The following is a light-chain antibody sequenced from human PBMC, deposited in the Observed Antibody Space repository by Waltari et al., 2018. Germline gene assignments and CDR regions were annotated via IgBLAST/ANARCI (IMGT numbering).Light chain of an antibody. V-gene: IGLV2-11*01. CDR1: SSDVGGYNY. CDR3: CSYAGSYTFVV. Sequence: QSALTQPRSVSGSPGQSVTTSCTGTSSDVGGYNYVSWYQQHPGKAPKLMIYDVSKRPSGVPDRFSGSKSGNTASLTISGLQADDETDYYCCSYAGSYTFVVFGGGTKLTVL. CDR2: DVS. J-gene: IGLJ2*01.